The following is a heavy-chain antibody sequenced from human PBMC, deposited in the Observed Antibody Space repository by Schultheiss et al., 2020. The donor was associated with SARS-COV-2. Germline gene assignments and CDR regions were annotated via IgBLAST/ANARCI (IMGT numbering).Heavy chain of an antibody. Sequence: ASVKVSCKASGYTFTGYYMHWVRQAPGQGLEWMGWINPNSGGTNYAQKFQGRVTMTRDTSISTAYMELSRLRSDDTAVYYCARDYGSGYGMDVWGQGTTVTVSS. V-gene: IGHV1-2*02. D-gene: IGHD3-10*01. CDR2: INPNSGGT. CDR1: GYTFTGYY. CDR3: ARDYGSGYGMDV. J-gene: IGHJ6*02.